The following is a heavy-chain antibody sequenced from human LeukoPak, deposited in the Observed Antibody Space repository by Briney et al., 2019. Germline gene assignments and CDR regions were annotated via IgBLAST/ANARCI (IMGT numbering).Heavy chain of an antibody. CDR1: GFTFSSDA. Sequence: PGGSLRLSCAASGFTFSSDAMSWVRQAPGKGLEWVSVISGSGGSTYYADSVKGRFIISRDNSKNTLYLQMNSLRAEDTAVYYCAREGWFGELTPAFDIWGQGTMVTVSS. CDR3: AREGWFGELTPAFDI. J-gene: IGHJ3*02. D-gene: IGHD3-10*01. V-gene: IGHV3-23*01. CDR2: ISGSGGST.